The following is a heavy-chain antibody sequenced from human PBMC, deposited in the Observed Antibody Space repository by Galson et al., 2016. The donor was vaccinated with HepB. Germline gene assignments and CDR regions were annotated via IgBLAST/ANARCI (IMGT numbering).Heavy chain of an antibody. Sequence: SVKVSCKASGFSFTNYAFHWVRQASGQGPQWLGWINARNGEAKYSQVFQDRVTISRDTSATTVYMEVTSLTSEDTAVYYCAREGPIIGTLNYWGQCTLVTVTS. CDR3: AREGPIIGTLNY. CDR1: GFSFTNYA. D-gene: IGHD1-7*01. V-gene: IGHV1-3*03. CDR2: INARNGEA. J-gene: IGHJ4*02.